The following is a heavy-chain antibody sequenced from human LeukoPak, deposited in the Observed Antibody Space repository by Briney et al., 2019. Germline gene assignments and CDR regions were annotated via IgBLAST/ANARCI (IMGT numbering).Heavy chain of an antibody. V-gene: IGHV3-33*08. D-gene: IGHD6-13*01. CDR3: ARDWHSRNIDY. CDR2: TWYDENSK. Sequence: GRSLRLSCAASGFTFSSYGMHWVRQAPGKGLEWVAVTWYDENSKYYADSVKGRFTISRDNSKNTLYLQMNSLRAEDTAMYYCARDWHSRNIDYWGQGTRVTVSS. CDR1: GFTFSSYG. J-gene: IGHJ4*02.